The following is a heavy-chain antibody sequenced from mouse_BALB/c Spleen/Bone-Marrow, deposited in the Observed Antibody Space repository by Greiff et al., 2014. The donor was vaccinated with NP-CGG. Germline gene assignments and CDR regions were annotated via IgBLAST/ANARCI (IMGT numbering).Heavy chain of an antibody. CDR2: ILPGSGST. Sequence: QVQLKEAGAELMKPGASVEKSCKGTGYTFRSYWKEGGKQRAGHGLEWIGEILPGSGSTNYNEKFKGKATFTADTSSNTAYMQLSSLTSEDSAVYYCARNLYYFDYWGQGTTLTVSS. CDR3: ARNLYYFDY. J-gene: IGHJ2*01. CDR1: GYTFRSYW. V-gene: IGHV1-9*01.